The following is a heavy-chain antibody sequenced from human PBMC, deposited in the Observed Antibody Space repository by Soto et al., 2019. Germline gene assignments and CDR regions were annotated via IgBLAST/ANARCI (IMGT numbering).Heavy chain of an antibody. D-gene: IGHD1-20*01. Sequence: SEPKPLRSAVSGGSIGGSYDYRVWLRQSPGKGPXWXGXXXYXGXTXYXXXXESRVSVSVDTSKNQFSLKVSGVSAAHTAVYYCATSQKGYNWNYFDHWGQGALVTVCS. CDR1: GGSIGGSYDY. J-gene: IGHJ4*02. CDR3: ATSQKGYNWNYFDH. CDR2: XXYXGXT. V-gene: IGHV4-39*01.